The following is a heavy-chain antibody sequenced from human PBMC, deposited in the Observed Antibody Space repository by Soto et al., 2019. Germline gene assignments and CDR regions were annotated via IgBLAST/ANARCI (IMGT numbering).Heavy chain of an antibody. CDR1: GGSFTEYY. V-gene: IGHV4-34*01. CDR3: AFYDFSSGTCSGY. J-gene: IGHJ4*02. D-gene: IGHD3-3*01. Sequence: PSETLSLTCAVYGGSFTEYYWNWVRQYPGKGLEWIGDISHTGSAKYNPSLMSRVAMSIDKSKNQFSLIMNSVIAADTAVYYCAFYDFSSGTCSGYRSPGTQVTVSS. CDR2: ISHTGSA.